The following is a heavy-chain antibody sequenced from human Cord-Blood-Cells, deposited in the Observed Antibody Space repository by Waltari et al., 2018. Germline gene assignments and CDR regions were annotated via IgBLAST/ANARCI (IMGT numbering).Heavy chain of an antibody. CDR2: NSAYNGNT. Sequence: QVQLVQSGAEVKKPGASVKVSCKASGYTFTSYGISWVRQAPGQGLEWMGSNSAYNGNTTDAQKLQGRVTMTTDTSTSTAYMELRSLRSDDTAVYYCARVSFFGVVTAYYFDYWGQGTLVTVSS. D-gene: IGHD3-3*01. CDR3: ARVSFFGVVTAYYFDY. CDR1: GYTFTSYG. J-gene: IGHJ4*02. V-gene: IGHV1-18*01.